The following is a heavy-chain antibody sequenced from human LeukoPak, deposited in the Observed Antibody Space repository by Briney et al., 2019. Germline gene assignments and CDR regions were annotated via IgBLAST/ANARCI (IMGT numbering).Heavy chain of an antibody. V-gene: IGHV1-3*04. CDR2: INTGNGNT. J-gene: IGHJ4*02. CDR1: GYTFTRYA. Sequence: ASVKVSCKASGYTFTRYALHWVRQAPGQRLEWMGWINTGNGNTKYSQKFQGRVTITRDTSASTVYMELSSLRSEDTAVYYCARGDDPDYWGQGTLVTVSS. CDR3: ARGDDPDY. D-gene: IGHD3-16*01.